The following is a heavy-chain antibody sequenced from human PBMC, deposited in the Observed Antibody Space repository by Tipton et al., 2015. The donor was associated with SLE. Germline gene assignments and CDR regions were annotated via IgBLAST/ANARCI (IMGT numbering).Heavy chain of an antibody. Sequence: SLRLSCASSGFTFSNYWMHWVRQVPGKGLVWVSRINSDGRNTNYADSVKGRFTIFRDNAKNTLYLQMNSLRAENTAVYYCARDPWDCWSGYGVDYWGQGTLVTVSS. CDR2: INSDGRNT. J-gene: IGHJ4*02. V-gene: IGHV3-74*01. CDR1: GFTFSNYW. D-gene: IGHD3-3*01. CDR3: ARDPWDCWSGYGVDY.